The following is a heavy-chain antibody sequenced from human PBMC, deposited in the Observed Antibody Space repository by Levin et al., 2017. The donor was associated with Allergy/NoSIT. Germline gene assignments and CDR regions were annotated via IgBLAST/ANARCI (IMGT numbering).Heavy chain of an antibody. J-gene: IGHJ6*02. CDR1: GFTFNAHT. D-gene: IGHD1-26*01. V-gene: IGHV3-21*01. Sequence: MPGGSLRLSCEASGFTFNAHTIHWVRQAPGKGLQWVSSISSTGGYIHYADSVKGRFTISRDNAKKSVYLQLTSLRADDASVYYCARGGGSKKGGLDVWGQGTTVTVSS. CDR2: ISSTGGYI. CDR3: ARGGGSKKGGLDV.